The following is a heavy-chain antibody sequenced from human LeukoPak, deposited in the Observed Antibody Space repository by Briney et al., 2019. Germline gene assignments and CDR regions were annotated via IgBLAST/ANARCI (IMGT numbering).Heavy chain of an antibody. CDR3: ARGYIHAFDL. J-gene: IGHJ3*01. CDR1: GFSFSGYD. CDR2: ICITGDT. V-gene: IGHV3-13*04. Sequence: GGSLRLSCAASGFSFSGYDMHWVRQPPGKGLEWVSAICITGDTYYPGSVKGRFTMSRENAKNSLYLQMNSLRAGDTAVYYCARGYIHAFDLWGQGTLVTVSS. D-gene: IGHD5-24*01.